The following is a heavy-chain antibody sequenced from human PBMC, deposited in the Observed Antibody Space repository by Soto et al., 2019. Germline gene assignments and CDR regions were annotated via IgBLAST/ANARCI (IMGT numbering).Heavy chain of an antibody. CDR3: AIGEGSSTNPVAFDI. CDR1: GYTFTSYA. J-gene: IGHJ3*02. D-gene: IGHD2-2*01. CDR2: INAGNGNT. Sequence: QVQLVQSGAEVKKPGASVKVSCKASGYTFTSYAMHWVRQAPGQRLEWMGWINAGNGNTKYSQKFQGRVTITRDTSASTADMELSSLRSEDTAVYYCAIGEGSSTNPVAFDIWGQGTMVTVSS. V-gene: IGHV1-3*01.